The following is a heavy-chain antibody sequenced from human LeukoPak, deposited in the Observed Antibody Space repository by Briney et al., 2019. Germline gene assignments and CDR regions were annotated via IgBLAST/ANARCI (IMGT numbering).Heavy chain of an antibody. CDR2: IKQDGSEK. J-gene: IGHJ4*02. Sequence: GGSLRLSCAASGFTFSSYWMSWVRQAPGKGLEWVANIKQDGSEKYYVDSVKGRFTISRDNAKNSLNLQMNSLRAEDTAVYYCARRGPMDCGGDCYGFDYWGQGTLVTVSS. V-gene: IGHV3-7*01. D-gene: IGHD2-21*02. CDR3: ARRGPMDCGGDCYGFDY. CDR1: GFTFSSYW.